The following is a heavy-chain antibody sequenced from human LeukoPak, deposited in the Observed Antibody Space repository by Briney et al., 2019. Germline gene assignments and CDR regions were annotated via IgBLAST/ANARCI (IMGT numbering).Heavy chain of an antibody. J-gene: IGHJ6*03. Sequence: GGSLRLSXAASGFTFSSYWMSWVRQAPGKGLERVANIKQDGSEKDYVDSVKGRFTISRDNAKNSLYLQMNSLRAEDTAVYYCARDWYRSGYYSYLSYYYYMDVWGKGTTVTVSS. CDR2: IKQDGSEK. CDR1: GFTFSSYW. CDR3: ARDWYRSGYYSYLSYYYYMDV. D-gene: IGHD3-3*01. V-gene: IGHV3-7*01.